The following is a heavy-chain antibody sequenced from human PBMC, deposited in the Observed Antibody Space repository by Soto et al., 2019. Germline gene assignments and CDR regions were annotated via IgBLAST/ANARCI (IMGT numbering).Heavy chain of an antibody. V-gene: IGHV3-9*01. Sequence: VQLVESGGGLVQPGRSLRLSCAASGFTFDDYAMHWVRQAPGKGLEWVSGISWNSGSIGYADSVKSRITIPRDNAKNSLTLQMNRLRAEATAWYYCAKDIWEKTTTFSFMDVWGRGTTVTVSS. CDR2: ISWNSGSI. CDR3: AKDIWEKTTTFSFMDV. D-gene: IGHD4-4*01. CDR1: GFTFDDYA. J-gene: IGHJ6*03.